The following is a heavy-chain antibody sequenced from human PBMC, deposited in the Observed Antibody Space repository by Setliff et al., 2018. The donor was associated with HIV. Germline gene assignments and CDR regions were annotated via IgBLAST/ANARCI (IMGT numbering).Heavy chain of an antibody. CDR3: ARQSGYTRGWDIFGLVAGSFDI. D-gene: IGHD3-3*01. V-gene: IGHV4-39*01. CDR1: DGSIRSSSYY. CDR2: IYYVGNT. J-gene: IGHJ3*02. Sequence: LSLTCNVSDGSIRSSSYYWAWIRQPPGKGLEWIGTIYYVGNTYYRPSLKSRVTVSIDTSKNQFSLSLNTVTAADTAVYYCARQSGYTRGWDIFGLVAGSFDIWGQGTMVTVSS.